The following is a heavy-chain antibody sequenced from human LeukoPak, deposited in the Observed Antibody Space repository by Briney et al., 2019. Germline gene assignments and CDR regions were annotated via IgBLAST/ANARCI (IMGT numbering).Heavy chain of an antibody. V-gene: IGHV3-23*01. D-gene: IGHD3-22*01. CDR3: AKALRITMIPHYFDD. J-gene: IGHJ4*02. CDR2: ISGSGDST. CDR1: GFTFSSYA. Sequence: GGSLRLSCAASGFTFSSYAMSWVRQAPGKGLEWVSAISGSGDSTYYADSEKGRFTISRDNSKNTLYLQMNSLRAEDTAVYYCAKALRITMIPHYFDDWGQGTLVTVSS.